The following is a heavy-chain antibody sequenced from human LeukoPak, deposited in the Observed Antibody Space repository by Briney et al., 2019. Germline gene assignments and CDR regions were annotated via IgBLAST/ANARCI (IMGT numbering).Heavy chain of an antibody. J-gene: IGHJ4*02. V-gene: IGHV1-69*05. D-gene: IGHD2/OR15-2a*01. CDR2: IIPIFGTA. Sequence: EWMGWIIPIFGTANYAQKFQGRVTITTDESTSTAYMELNSLRAEDTAVYYCARGGNYLDYWGQGTLVTVSS. CDR3: ARGGNYLDY.